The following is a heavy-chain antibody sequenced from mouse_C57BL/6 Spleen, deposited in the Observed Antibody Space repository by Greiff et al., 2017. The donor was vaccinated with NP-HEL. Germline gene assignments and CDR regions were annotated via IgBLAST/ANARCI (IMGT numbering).Heavy chain of an antibody. CDR3: AREGNYYGNYAMDY. Sequence: QVQLQQSGAELARPGASVKLSCKASGYTFTSYGISWVKQRTGQGLEWIGEIYPRSGNTYYNEKFKGKATLTAYKSSSTAYMELRSLTSEDSAVYFCAREGNYYGNYAMDYWGQVTSVTVSS. J-gene: IGHJ4*01. V-gene: IGHV1-81*01. CDR1: GYTFTSYG. D-gene: IGHD1-1*01. CDR2: IYPRSGNT.